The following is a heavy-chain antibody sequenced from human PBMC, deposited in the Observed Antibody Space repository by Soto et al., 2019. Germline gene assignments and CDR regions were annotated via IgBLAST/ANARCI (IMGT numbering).Heavy chain of an antibody. Sequence: SVKVSCKASGGTFSSYAISWVRQAPGQGLEWMGGIIPIFGTANYAQKFQGRVTITADESTSTAYMELSSLRSEDTAVYYCASEIYDSRRPNSYYYYGMDVWGQGTPVTVYS. CDR1: GGTFSSYA. J-gene: IGHJ6*02. D-gene: IGHD3-3*01. CDR2: IIPIFGTA. CDR3: ASEIYDSRRPNSYYYYGMDV. V-gene: IGHV1-69*13.